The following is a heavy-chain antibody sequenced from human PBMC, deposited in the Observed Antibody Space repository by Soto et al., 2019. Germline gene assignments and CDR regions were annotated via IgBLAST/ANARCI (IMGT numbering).Heavy chain of an antibody. D-gene: IGHD1-1*01. CDR2: INHSGST. CDR1: DWSFSGYY. CDR3: ARDNISGLFDY. Sequence: QGQLQQWGAGLLKPSETRSLTCAVYDWSFSGYYWTWIRHHPWTGLEWIVEINHSGSTNYNQSLKSRVTISVDTSKYQISLKMTSVNAVDTAVYYCARDNISGLFDYWGQGTLVTVS. J-gene: IGHJ4*02. V-gene: IGHV4-34*01.